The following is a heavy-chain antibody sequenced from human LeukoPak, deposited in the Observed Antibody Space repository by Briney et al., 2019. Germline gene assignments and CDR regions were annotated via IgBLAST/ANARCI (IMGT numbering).Heavy chain of an antibody. J-gene: IGHJ6*02. CDR1: GGSISSSSYY. CDR3: ARDYGSGSYSPYYYGMDV. CDR2: IYYSGST. Sequence: SETLSLTCTVSGGSISSSSYYWGWLRQPPGKGLEWIGSIYYSGSTYYNPSLKSRVTISVDTSKNQFSLKLSSVTAADTAVYYCARDYGSGSYSPYYYGMDVWGQGTTVTVSS. D-gene: IGHD3-10*01. V-gene: IGHV4-39*07.